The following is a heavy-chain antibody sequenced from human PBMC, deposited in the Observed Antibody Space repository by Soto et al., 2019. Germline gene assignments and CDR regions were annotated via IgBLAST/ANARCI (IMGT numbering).Heavy chain of an antibody. CDR1: GYTFTSYD. J-gene: IGHJ5*02. V-gene: IGHV1-8*01. Sequence: QVQLVQSGAEVKKPGASVKVSCKASGYTFTSYDINWMRQATGQGLEWMGWMNPSSGNTVYAQKFQGRVTMTRNTSITTAYMELSSLRSEDTAVYYCARRYCSGGNCYSPWGQGTLVTVSS. CDR2: MNPSSGNT. D-gene: IGHD2-15*01. CDR3: ARRYCSGGNCYSP.